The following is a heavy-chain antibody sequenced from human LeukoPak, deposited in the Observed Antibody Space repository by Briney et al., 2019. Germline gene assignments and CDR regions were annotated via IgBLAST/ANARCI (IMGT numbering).Heavy chain of an antibody. CDR2: INPNSGGT. Sequence: ASVKVSCKASGYTFTGYYMRWVRQAPGQGLEWMGWINPNSGGTNYAQKFQGRVTMTRDTSISTAYMELSRLRSDDTAVYYCARGSGQLWLPPQIGGMDVWGQGTTVTVSS. D-gene: IGHD5-18*01. CDR3: ARGSGQLWLPPQIGGMDV. CDR1: GYTFTGYY. J-gene: IGHJ6*02. V-gene: IGHV1-2*02.